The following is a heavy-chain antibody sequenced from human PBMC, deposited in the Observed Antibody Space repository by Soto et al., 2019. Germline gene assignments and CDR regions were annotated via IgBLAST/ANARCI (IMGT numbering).Heavy chain of an antibody. Sequence: PAGSLRLSCADAGFLFSSYGMSWVRQAPGKGLQWVATIHTSGGSTHYAEPVSGRFTISRDNSRDTWFLLMNSLRAEEKAVFYRATDPSSGPPDCWGQGVLVTVSS. CDR3: ATDPSSGPPDC. D-gene: IGHD2-8*02. CDR1: GFLFSSYG. CDR2: IHTSGGST. V-gene: IGHV3-23*01. J-gene: IGHJ4*02.